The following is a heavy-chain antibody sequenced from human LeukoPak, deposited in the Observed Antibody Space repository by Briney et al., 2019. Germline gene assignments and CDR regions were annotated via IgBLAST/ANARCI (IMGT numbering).Heavy chain of an antibody. Sequence: PSETLAVTCTVSGGSISGDHWNWIRQPPGKGLEWIGYIYYSGNTNYNPSLKSRVTISVDTSKNQFSLKLNSVTAADTAVYYCARRNDFGIWGQGTMVTVPS. CDR3: ARRNDFGI. CDR1: GGSISGDH. V-gene: IGHV4-59*08. CDR2: IYYSGNT. J-gene: IGHJ3*02.